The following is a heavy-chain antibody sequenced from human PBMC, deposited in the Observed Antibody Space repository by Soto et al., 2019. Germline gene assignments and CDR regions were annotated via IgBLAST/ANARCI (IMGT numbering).Heavy chain of an antibody. CDR1: GFAFSSFA. V-gene: IGHV3-23*01. CDR2: VSASGDPT. CDR3: AKRSRQYASAIQAFFDP. J-gene: IGHJ5*02. D-gene: IGHD2-2*01. Sequence: TGGSLRLSGPASGFAFSSFAMSWVRQAPGRGLDWVSGVSASGDPTAYADSGKGRLTISRDKARNKFFLHMNNLRADATAMHYCAKRSRQYASAIQAFFDPWGLGTMVTVSS.